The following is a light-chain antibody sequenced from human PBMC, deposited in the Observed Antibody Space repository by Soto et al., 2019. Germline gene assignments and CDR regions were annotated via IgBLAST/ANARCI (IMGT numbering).Light chain of an antibody. CDR3: AAWDDSLNGVV. V-gene: IGLV1-44*01. J-gene: IGLJ2*01. CDR1: RSNIGSNT. CDR2: NNN. Sequence: QSVLTQPPSASGTPGQGVTISCSGSRSNIGSNTVNWYQQLPGTAPKLLIYNNNQRPSGVPDRFSGSKSGTSASLAISGLQSEDEADYYCAAWDDSLNGVVFGGGTKLTVL.